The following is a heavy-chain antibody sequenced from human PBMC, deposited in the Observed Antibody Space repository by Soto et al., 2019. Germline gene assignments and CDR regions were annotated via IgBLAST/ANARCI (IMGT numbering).Heavy chain of an antibody. J-gene: IGHJ4*02. D-gene: IGHD3-3*01. Sequence: QVQLVQSGADVKKPGASVKVSCKASGYTFASYGISRVRQAPGQGLEWMGWISGYNAKTNYAQNFQARVTMTTDTSTNTAYMELTSLRSDDTAVYYCARGLFGVVITTPVDHWGQATLVTVSS. CDR1: GYTFASYG. CDR2: ISGYNAKT. CDR3: ARGLFGVVITTPVDH. V-gene: IGHV1-18*01.